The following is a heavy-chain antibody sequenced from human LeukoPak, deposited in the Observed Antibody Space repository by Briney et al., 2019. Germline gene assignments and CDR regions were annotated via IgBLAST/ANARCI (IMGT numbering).Heavy chain of an antibody. Sequence: GGSLRLSCAASGFTFSDYYMSWIRQAPGKGLEGVSYISSSSSYIYYADSVKGRFTISRYNAKNSIYLQMNSLRAEDTDVYYCAREMLAAVAAQSWGQGTLVTVSS. CDR1: GFTFSDYY. CDR2: ISSSSSYI. CDR3: AREMLAAVAAQS. V-gene: IGHV3-11*06. D-gene: IGHD6-19*01. J-gene: IGHJ5*02.